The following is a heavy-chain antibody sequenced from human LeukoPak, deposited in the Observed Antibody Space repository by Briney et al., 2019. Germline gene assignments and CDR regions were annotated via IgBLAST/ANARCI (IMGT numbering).Heavy chain of an antibody. CDR3: ASGWGAARHFDY. CDR1: GGTFSSYA. D-gene: IGHD6-6*01. J-gene: IGHJ4*02. CDR2: IIPIFGTA. Sequence: RASVKVSCKASGGTFSSYAISWVRQAPGQGLEWMGGIIPIFGTANYAQKFQGRVTITTDESTSTAYMELSSLRSEDTAVYYCASGWGAARHFDYWGQGTLVTVSS. V-gene: IGHV1-69*05.